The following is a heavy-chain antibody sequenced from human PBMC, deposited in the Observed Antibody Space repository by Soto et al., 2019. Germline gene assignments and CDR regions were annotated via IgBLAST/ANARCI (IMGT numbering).Heavy chain of an antibody. CDR3: APVPAASSYYGTDV. J-gene: IGHJ6*02. V-gene: IGHV3-23*01. Sequence: EVQLLESGGGLVQPGGSLRLSCAASGFAFSTYAMNWVRQAPGKGLEWVSGIVDSSGRTFYADSVKGRFTISRDNSKNTLYLEMNSLRAEDTAIYYCAPVPAASSYYGTDVWGQGTTVTVSS. D-gene: IGHD2-2*01. CDR1: GFAFSTYA. CDR2: IVDSSGRT.